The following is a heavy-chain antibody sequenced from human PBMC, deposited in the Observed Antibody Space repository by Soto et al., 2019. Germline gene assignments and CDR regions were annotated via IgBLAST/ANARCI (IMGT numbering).Heavy chain of an antibody. CDR3: AKGNDFWSGPYYYYGMDV. CDR2: ISYDGSNK. D-gene: IGHD3-3*01. J-gene: IGHJ6*02. V-gene: IGHV3-30*18. Sequence: PGGSLRLSCAASGFTFSSYGMHWVRQAPGKGLEWVAVISYDGSNKYYADSVKGRFTISRDNSKNTLYLQMNSLRAEDTAVYYSAKGNDFWSGPYYYYGMDVWGQGTTVTVSS. CDR1: GFTFSSYG.